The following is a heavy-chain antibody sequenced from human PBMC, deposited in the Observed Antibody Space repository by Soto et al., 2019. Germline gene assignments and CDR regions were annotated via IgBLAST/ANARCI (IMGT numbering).Heavy chain of an antibody. CDR2: INPSGGST. CDR1: GYSFTIYY. D-gene: IGHD5-12*01. J-gene: IGHJ4*02. Sequence: ASVKVSCKASGYSFTIYYIHWVRQAPGQGLEWMGVINPSGGSTTFAQRFQDRVTMTRDASTSTVYMELSSLRSEDTAVYYCARDLSSWLGDYWGQGTPVTVSS. CDR3: ARDLSSWLGDY. V-gene: IGHV1-46*01.